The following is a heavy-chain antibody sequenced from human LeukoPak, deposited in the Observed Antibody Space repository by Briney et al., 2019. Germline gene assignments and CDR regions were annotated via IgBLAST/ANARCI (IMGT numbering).Heavy chain of an antibody. V-gene: IGHV1-2*02. CDR2: INPNDGDT. J-gene: IGHJ4*02. CDR3: ARANFLYCSSTTCLFDY. Sequence: ASVKVSCKASGYTFTDYYMHWVRQAPGQGFEWMGWINPNDGDTNYAQKFQGRVTMTRNTSISTAHMEVSRLRSDDTAVYYCARANFLYCSSTTCLFDYWGQGTLVTVSS. CDR1: GYTFTDYY. D-gene: IGHD2-2*01.